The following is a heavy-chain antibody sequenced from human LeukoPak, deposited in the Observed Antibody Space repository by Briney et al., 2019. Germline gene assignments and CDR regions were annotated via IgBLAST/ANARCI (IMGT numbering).Heavy chain of an antibody. V-gene: IGHV3-23*01. CDR1: GFTFSSYA. CDR2: IRSSGSTT. D-gene: IGHD3-10*01. CDR3: AKVKLWFGELLPRDH. J-gene: IGHJ4*02. Sequence: GGSLRLSCAASGFTFSSYAMSWVRQAPGKGLEWVSAIRSSGSTTYYADSVKGRFTISRDNSKNTLYLQMNSLRAEDTAVYYCAKVKLWFGELLPRDHWGQGTLVTVSS.